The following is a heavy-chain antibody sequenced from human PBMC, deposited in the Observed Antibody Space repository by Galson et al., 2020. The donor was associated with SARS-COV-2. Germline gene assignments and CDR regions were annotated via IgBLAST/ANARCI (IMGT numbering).Heavy chain of an antibody. J-gene: IGHJ6*02. V-gene: IGHV4-4*02. CDR3: ARDHSGYRQLYGSYYYGMDV. CDR1: GGSISSNNW. D-gene: IGHD5-12*01. CDR2: IYHTGST. Sequence: SETLSLTCAVSGGSISSNNWWTWVRQPPRKGLEWIRKIYHTGSTNYDPSLKSRVTISVDKSKNQLSLKLRSMTAADTGVYYCARDHSGYRQLYGSYYYGMDVWGQGTTVTVSS.